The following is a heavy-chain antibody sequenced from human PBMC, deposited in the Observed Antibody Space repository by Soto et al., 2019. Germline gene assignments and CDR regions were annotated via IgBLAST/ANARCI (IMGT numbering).Heavy chain of an antibody. CDR1: GFTFSSYA. J-gene: IGHJ5*02. CDR2: ISGSGGST. D-gene: IGHD6-6*01. CDR3: AKDLFRCSSFRFDP. V-gene: IGHV3-23*01. Sequence: PGGSLRLSCAASGFTFSSYAMSWVRQAPGKGLEWVSAISGSGGSTHYADSVKGRFTISRDNSKNTLYLQMNSLRAEDTAVYYCAKDLFRCSSFRFDPWGQGTLVTVSS.